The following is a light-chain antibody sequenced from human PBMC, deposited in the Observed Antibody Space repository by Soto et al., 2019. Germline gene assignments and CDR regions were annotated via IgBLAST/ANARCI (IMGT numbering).Light chain of an antibody. CDR3: PQYHKWPIT. CDR2: RAS. Sequence: EIVMTQSPATLSVPPGEGATLSCRASQIINGNLAWYRHKPGQAPRLLIYRASTRAAGLPDRFSGSGSGIEFTLTISSLQSEDFAVYYCPQYHKWPITFGQGTRLEI. CDR1: QIINGN. J-gene: IGKJ5*01. V-gene: IGKV3-15*01.